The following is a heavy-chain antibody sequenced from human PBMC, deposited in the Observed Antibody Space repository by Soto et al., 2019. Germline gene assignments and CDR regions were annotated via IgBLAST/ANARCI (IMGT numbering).Heavy chain of an antibody. Sequence: QVQLVQSGAEVQKPGASVKVSCKASGYTFTSYALHWVRQAPGPRLELMGWINAGNGNTQYSQKFQGRVTMTRDSSASIAYMEVSSLRSEDTALYYCARERSGEIMTVTDACDIWGQGTMVTVSS. CDR3: ARERSGEIMTVTDACDI. J-gene: IGHJ3*02. CDR1: GYTFTSYA. D-gene: IGHD3-16*01. V-gene: IGHV1-3*01. CDR2: INAGNGNT.